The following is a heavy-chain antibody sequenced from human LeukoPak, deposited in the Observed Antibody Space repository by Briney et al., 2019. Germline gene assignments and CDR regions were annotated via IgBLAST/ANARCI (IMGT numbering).Heavy chain of an antibody. CDR2: INPGGSSI. D-gene: IGHD1-14*01. CDR1: GFTFSSYW. V-gene: IGHV3-74*01. Sequence: PGGSLRLSCAASGFTFSSYWMHWVRHVPGKGLVWVARINPGGSSITYADSVKGRFTISRHNAKNTLYLQMDSLRAEDTGVYYCARSNQADDYWGQGTLVTVSS. J-gene: IGHJ4*02. CDR3: ARSNQADDY.